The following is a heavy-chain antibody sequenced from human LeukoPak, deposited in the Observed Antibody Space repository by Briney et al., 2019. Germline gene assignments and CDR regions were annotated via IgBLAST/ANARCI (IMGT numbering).Heavy chain of an antibody. CDR2: INPSGGST. Sequence: ASVKVSCKASGYTFTSYYMHWVRQAPGQGLEWMGIINPSGGSTSYAQKFQGRVTMTRDTYTSTVYMELSSLRSEDTAVYYCARDSSGNHWYFDLWGRGTLVTVSS. J-gene: IGHJ2*01. D-gene: IGHD3-22*01. V-gene: IGHV1-46*01. CDR1: GYTFTSYY. CDR3: ARDSSGNHWYFDL.